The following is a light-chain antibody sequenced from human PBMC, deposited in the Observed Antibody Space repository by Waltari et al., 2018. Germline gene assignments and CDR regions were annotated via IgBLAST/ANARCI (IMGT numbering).Light chain of an antibody. V-gene: IGKV3-20*01. CDR1: QRVTRTY. CDR2: GAS. Sequence: EIVLTQSPGTLSLSPGARATPSCRASQRVTRTYLAWYQQKPGQAPRLLIYGASNRASGIPDRFSGSGSGTDYTLTINRLEPEDFAVYYCQQYGTSPRTFGPGTKLEIK. J-gene: IGKJ1*01. CDR3: QQYGTSPRT.